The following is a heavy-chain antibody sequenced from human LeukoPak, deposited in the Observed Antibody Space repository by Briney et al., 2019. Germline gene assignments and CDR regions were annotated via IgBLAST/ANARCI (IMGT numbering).Heavy chain of an antibody. V-gene: IGHV4-30-2*06. D-gene: IGHD3-10*01. J-gene: IGHJ5*01. Sequence: PSETLSLTCTVSGYAITSGGFSWNWIRQSPGKGLEWIGCIYDRGPAYYNPSLKSRFTISVDRPKNQFFLNVTSLTAADTAVYYCARSRQASGLFNSWGQGTLVVVSS. CDR1: GYAITSGGFS. CDR2: IYDRGPA. CDR3: ARSRQASGLFNS.